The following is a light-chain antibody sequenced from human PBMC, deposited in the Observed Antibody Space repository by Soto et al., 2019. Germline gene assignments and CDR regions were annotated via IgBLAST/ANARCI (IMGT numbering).Light chain of an antibody. J-gene: IGLJ1*01. Sequence: QSVLTQPASVSGSPGQSITVSCTGTSSDVGAYNFVSWHQQHPGKAPKLMIYNVYDRPSGISYRFSGSKSGNTASLTISGLQGEDEADYYCRAYTVSRTYVFXTGTKVTVL. CDR2: NVY. CDR1: SSDVGAYNF. V-gene: IGLV2-14*03. CDR3: RAYTVSRTYV.